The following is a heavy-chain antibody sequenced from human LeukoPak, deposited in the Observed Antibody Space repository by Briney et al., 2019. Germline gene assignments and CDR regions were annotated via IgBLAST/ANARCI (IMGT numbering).Heavy chain of an antibody. Sequence: PSETLSLTCTVSGGSISSGDYYWSWLRQPPGKGLEWIGYSYYSENTYYNSSLKSRVTISVDTSKNQFSLKLSSVTAEDTAVYYCARAYDSSGYYLLGYWGQGTLVTVSS. J-gene: IGHJ4*02. CDR3: ARAYDSSGYYLLGY. CDR1: GGSISSGDYY. CDR2: SYYSENT. D-gene: IGHD3-22*01. V-gene: IGHV4-30-4*01.